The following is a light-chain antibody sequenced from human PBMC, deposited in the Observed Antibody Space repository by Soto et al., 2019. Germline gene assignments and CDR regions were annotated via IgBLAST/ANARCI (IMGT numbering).Light chain of an antibody. Sequence: QSVLTQPPSVSGAPGQRVTISCTGSSSNIGAGYDVHWYQQLPGTAPKLLIYGNSNRPSGVPDRFSGSKSGTSASLAITGLQAEDEADYYCQSYDNILRAWVFGGGTKLTV. V-gene: IGLV1-40*01. J-gene: IGLJ3*02. CDR3: QSYDNILRAWV. CDR1: SSNIGAGYD. CDR2: GNS.